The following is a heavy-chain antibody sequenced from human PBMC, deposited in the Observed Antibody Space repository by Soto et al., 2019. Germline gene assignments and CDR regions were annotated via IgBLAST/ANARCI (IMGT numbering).Heavy chain of an antibody. CDR1: GESFSVYP. Sequence: GAPVNGSWKASGESFSVYPIGRLRHAPGQGLEWMGGIIPIFGTANYAQKFQGRVTITADESTSTAYMELSSLRSEDTAVYYCAVVVVVAATPPYYYGMDVWGQGTTVTVSS. D-gene: IGHD2-15*01. CDR3: AVVVVVAATPPYYYGMDV. J-gene: IGHJ6*02. V-gene: IGHV1-69*01. CDR2: IIPIFGTA.